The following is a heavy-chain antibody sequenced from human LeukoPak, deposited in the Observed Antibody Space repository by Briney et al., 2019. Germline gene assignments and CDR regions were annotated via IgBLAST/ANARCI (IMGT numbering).Heavy chain of an antibody. CDR1: GFTFSSFA. Sequence: GVSLRLSCAASGFTFSSFAMSWVRQAPGKGLEWVSGIGGSGGDTFYADSVKGRFTISRDNSKNTLYLQMNNLRAEDTAVYYCAKDPDYGDYHRGDYFDYWGQGTLVTVS. V-gene: IGHV3-23*01. CDR2: IGGSGGDT. D-gene: IGHD4-17*01. CDR3: AKDPDYGDYHRGDYFDY. J-gene: IGHJ4*02.